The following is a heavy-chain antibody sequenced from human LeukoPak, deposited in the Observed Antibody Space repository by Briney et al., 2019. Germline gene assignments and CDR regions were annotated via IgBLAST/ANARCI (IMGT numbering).Heavy chain of an antibody. D-gene: IGHD6-19*01. CDR3: ARSSLAVAGARYFDY. J-gene: IGHJ4*02. CDR2: IYYSGST. CDR1: GGSISSSNYY. Sequence: PSETLSLTCTVSGGSISSSNYYWGWIRQPPGKGLEWIGSIYYSGSTYYNPSLKSRVTISVDTSKNQFSLKLSSVTAADTAVYYCARSSLAVAGARYFDYWGQGTLVTVSS. V-gene: IGHV4-39*01.